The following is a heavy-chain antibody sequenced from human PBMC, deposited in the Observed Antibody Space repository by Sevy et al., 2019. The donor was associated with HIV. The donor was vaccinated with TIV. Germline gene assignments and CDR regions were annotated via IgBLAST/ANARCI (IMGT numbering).Heavy chain of an antibody. J-gene: IGHJ6*02. D-gene: IGHD3-3*01. Sequence: GSLRLSCAASGFTFSSHWMFWVRQAPGKGLMWVSHINSHGTITNYADSVKGRFAISRDNAKNTVYLRMDSLRDEDTAVYYCARGQLLQFLEWPSYSLDVWGQGTTVTVSS. CDR3: ARGQLLQFLEWPSYSLDV. CDR1: GFTFSSHW. CDR2: INSHGTIT. V-gene: IGHV3-74*01.